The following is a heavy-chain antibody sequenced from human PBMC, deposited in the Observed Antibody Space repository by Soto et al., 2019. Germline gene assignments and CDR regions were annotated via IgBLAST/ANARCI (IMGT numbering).Heavy chain of an antibody. CDR1: GGSVSSGSYY. CDR2: IYYSGST. CDR3: ARGGGEGGDYSFDY. Sequence: SETLSLTCTVSGGSVSSGSYYWSWIRQPPGKGLEWIGYIYYSGSTNYNPSLKSRVTISVDTSKNQFSLKLSSVTAAATDVYYCARGGGEGGDYSFDYWGQGTLVTVSS. V-gene: IGHV4-61*01. J-gene: IGHJ4*02. D-gene: IGHD2-21*02.